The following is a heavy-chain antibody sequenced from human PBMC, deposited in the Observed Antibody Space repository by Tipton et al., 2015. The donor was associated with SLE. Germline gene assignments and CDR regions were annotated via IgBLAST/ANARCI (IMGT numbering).Heavy chain of an antibody. Sequence: TLSLTCVVYGGSFSDYSWSWIRQSPGKGLEWIGEINHSGSTNYNPSLKSRVAISVDTSENQFSLKVTSVTAADTAVYYCARLSAYYRVFDLWGQGTQVTVSS. CDR2: INHSGST. V-gene: IGHV4-34*01. J-gene: IGHJ4*02. D-gene: IGHD3-3*01. CDR1: GGSFSDYS. CDR3: ARLSAYYRVFDL.